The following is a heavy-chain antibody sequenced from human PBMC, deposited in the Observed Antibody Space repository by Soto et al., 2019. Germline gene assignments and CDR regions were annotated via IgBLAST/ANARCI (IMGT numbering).Heavy chain of an antibody. CDR3: AKDKGTTIFGVVNFLFDY. CDR1: GFTFSSYA. CDR2: ISGSGGST. Sequence: VGSLRLSCAASGFTFSSYAMSWVRQAPGKGLEWVSAISGSGGSTYYADSVKGRFTISRDNSKNTLYLQMNSLRAEDTAVYYCAKDKGTTIFGVVNFLFDYWGQGTLVTVSS. J-gene: IGHJ4*02. D-gene: IGHD3-3*01. V-gene: IGHV3-23*01.